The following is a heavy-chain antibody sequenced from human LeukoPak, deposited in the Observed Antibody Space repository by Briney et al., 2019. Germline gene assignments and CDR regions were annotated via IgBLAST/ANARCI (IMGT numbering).Heavy chain of an antibody. CDR3: AREGYDAGSYYGMDV. V-gene: IGHV1-69*04. J-gene: IGHJ6*02. CDR2: IIPILGIA. Sequence: ASVKVSCKASGGTFSSYAISWVRQAPGQGLEWMGRIIPILGIANYAQKFQGRVTITADKSTSTAYMELSSLRSEDTAVYYCAREGYDAGSYYGMDVWGQGTTVTVSS. D-gene: IGHD1-1*01. CDR1: GGTFSSYA.